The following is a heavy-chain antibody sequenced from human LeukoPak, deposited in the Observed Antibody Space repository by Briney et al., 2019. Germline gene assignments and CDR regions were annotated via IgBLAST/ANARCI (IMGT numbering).Heavy chain of an antibody. V-gene: IGHV4-4*07. D-gene: IGHD3-16*01. J-gene: IGHJ4*02. CDR1: GGSIRSYY. Sequence: SETLSLTCTVSGGSIRSYYWSWIRQPAGKGLKWIGRIYTSGSTNYNPSLKSRVTISIDTSKNQFSLKLRSVTAADTAVYYCARDGYDYVWGSYDYWGQGTLVTVSS. CDR2: IYTSGST. CDR3: ARDGYDYVWGSYDY.